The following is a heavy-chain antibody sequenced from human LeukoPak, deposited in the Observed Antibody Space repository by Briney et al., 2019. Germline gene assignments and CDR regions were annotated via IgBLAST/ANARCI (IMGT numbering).Heavy chain of an antibody. CDR2: ISGSGGST. CDR1: GFTFSSYA. D-gene: IGHD2-2*01. CDR3: AKDPHVPAPSSYNWFDP. J-gene: IGHJ5*02. V-gene: IGHV3-23*01. Sequence: GGSLRLSCAASGFTFSSYAMSWVRQATGKGLEWVSAISGSGGSTYYADSVKGRFTISRDNSKNTLYLQMNSLRAEDTAVYYCAKDPHVPAPSSYNWFDPWGQGTLVTVSS.